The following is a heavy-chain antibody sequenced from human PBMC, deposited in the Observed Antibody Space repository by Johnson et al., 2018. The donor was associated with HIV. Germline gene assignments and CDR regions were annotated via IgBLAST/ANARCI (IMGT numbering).Heavy chain of an antibody. CDR2: IYSNGNT. J-gene: IGHJ3*02. CDR3: VRRMVVGYVAFDI. V-gene: IGHV3-66*04. D-gene: IGHD2-21*01. CDR1: GFTVSSNY. Sequence: VQLVESGGGVVQPGRSLRLSCAASGFTVSSNYMSWVRQAPGKGLEWVSLIYSNGNTYYAASVKDRFTISRDNSKNTLYLQMNSLRADDTAVYFCVRRMVVGYVAFDIWGQGTMVTVSS.